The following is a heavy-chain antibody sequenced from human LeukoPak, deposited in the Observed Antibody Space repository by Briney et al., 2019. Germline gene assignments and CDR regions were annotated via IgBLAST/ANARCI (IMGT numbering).Heavy chain of an antibody. CDR3: AVGSRYCSSTSCYPNWFDP. CDR1: GGTFGSYA. CDR2: IIPIFGTA. V-gene: IGHV1-69*13. J-gene: IGHJ5*02. D-gene: IGHD2-2*01. Sequence: ASVKVSCKASGGTFGSYAISWVRQAPGQGLEWMGGIIPIFGTANYAQKFQGRVTITADESTSTAYMEVSSLRSEDTAVYYCAVGSRYCSSTSCYPNWFDPWGQGTLVTVSS.